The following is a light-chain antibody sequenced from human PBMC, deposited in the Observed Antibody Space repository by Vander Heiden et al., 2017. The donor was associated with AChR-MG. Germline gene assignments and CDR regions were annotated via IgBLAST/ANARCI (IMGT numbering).Light chain of an antibody. CDR2: RNN. CDR1: SSNIGSNY. V-gene: IGLV1-47*01. Sequence: QSVRTQPPSASGTPGQRVTISCSGSSSNIGSNYVYWYQQLPGTAPKLLIYRNNQRPSGVPDRFSGSKSGTSASLAISGLRSEDEADYYCAAWDDSLSGQEVFGGGTKLTVL. J-gene: IGLJ2*01. CDR3: AAWDDSLSGQEV.